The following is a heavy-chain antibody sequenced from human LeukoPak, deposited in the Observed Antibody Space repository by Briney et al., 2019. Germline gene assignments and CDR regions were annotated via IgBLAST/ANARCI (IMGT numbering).Heavy chain of an antibody. J-gene: IGHJ4*02. V-gene: IGHV4-34*01. CDR2: IYLSGST. CDR1: GGSLSGYY. CDR3: ARGLRGVVVVAATTVFDY. D-gene: IGHD2-15*01. Sequence: PETLSLTCAVYGGSLSGYYWSWIRQPPGKGLEWSGEIYLSGSTNYNPSLTSRVTISVDTSKKKFSLKLSSVTPADTAVYYCARGLRGVVVVAATTVFDYWGQGTLVTVSS.